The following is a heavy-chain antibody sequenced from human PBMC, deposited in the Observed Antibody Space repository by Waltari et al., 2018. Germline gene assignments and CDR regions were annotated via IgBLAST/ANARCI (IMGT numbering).Heavy chain of an antibody. CDR2: VNGDGSST. D-gene: IGHD3-22*01. V-gene: IGHV3-74*01. CDR3: ARDEDNYYDSSGYIKH. CDR1: GFTFSDFW. Sequence: GGGLVQPGGSLRLSCAASGFTFSDFWMHWVRQAPGEGLVWLSRVNGDGSSTTYADSVKGRFTVSRDNARKTMFLQMTSLRAEDTAVYYCARDEDNYYDSSGYIKHWGQGALVTVSS. J-gene: IGHJ4*02.